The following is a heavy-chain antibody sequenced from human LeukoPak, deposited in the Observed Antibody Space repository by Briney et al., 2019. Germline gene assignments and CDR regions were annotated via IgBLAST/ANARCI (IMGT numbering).Heavy chain of an antibody. CDR2: VKQDGSEK. V-gene: IGHV3-7*01. D-gene: IGHD6-6*01. Sequence: GGSLRLSCEASEFTFSNYWMSWVRQAPGKGLEWVANVKQDGSEKYYVDSVKGRFTISRDNAKNSLYLQMNSLRAEDTALYYCARIGYSSSSFDFWGQGTPVTVSS. CDR3: ARIGYSSSSFDF. J-gene: IGHJ4*02. CDR1: EFTFSNYW.